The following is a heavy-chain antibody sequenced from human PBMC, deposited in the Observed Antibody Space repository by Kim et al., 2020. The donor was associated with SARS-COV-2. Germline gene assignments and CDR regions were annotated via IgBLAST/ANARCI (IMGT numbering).Heavy chain of an antibody. CDR2: ISYDGSNK. Sequence: GGSLRLSCAASGFTFSSYAMHWVRQAPGKGLEWVAVISYDGSNKYYADSVKGRFTISRDNSKNTLYLQMNSLRAEDTAVYYCARDFEDPEDYWGQGTLVTVSS. CDR3: ARDFEDPEDY. V-gene: IGHV3-30*04. CDR1: GFTFSSYA. D-gene: IGHD3-9*01. J-gene: IGHJ4*02.